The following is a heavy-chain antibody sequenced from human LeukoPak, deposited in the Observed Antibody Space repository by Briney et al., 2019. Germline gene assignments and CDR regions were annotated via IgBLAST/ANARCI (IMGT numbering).Heavy chain of an antibody. CDR2: IKQDGSEK. J-gene: IGHJ4*02. CDR1: GFTFSSYW. CDR3: ARGPRYYYDSSGYTKY. Sequence: GGSLRLSCAASGFTFSSYWMSWVRQAPGKGLEWVANIKQDGSEKYYVDSVKGRSTISRDNAKNSLYLQMNSLRAEDTAVYYCARGPRYYYDSSGYTKYWGQGTLVTVSS. V-gene: IGHV3-7*04. D-gene: IGHD3-22*01.